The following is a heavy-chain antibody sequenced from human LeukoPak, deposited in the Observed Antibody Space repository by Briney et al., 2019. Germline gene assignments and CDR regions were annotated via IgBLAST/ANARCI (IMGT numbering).Heavy chain of an antibody. D-gene: IGHD6-13*01. Sequence: GRSLRLSCAASGFTFSSYPMHWVRQAPGKGLEWVAVIANDGRDKHYADSAKGRFTISRDNSKNTLYLQMNSLRTEDTAVYYCARDHQIAAAVYYFDYWGQGTLVTVSS. J-gene: IGHJ4*02. CDR1: GFTFSSYP. V-gene: IGHV3-30*01. CDR3: ARDHQIAAAVYYFDY. CDR2: IANDGRDK.